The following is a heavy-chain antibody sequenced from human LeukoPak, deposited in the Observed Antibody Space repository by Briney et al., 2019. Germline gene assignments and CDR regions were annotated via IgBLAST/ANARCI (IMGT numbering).Heavy chain of an antibody. J-gene: IGHJ3*02. V-gene: IGHV3-48*04. Sequence: GGSLRLSCAASGFTFSSYSMNWVRQAPGKGLEWVSYISSSSSTIYYADSVKGRFTISRDNAKNSLYLQMNSLRAEDTAVYYCANIRGCSYGWDAFGIWGQGTMVTVSS. CDR1: GFTFSSYS. CDR3: ANIRGCSYGWDAFGI. D-gene: IGHD5-18*01. CDR2: ISSSSSTI.